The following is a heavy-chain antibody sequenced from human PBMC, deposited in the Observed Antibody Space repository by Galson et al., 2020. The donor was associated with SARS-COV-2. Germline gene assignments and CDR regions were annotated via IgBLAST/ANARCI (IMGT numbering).Heavy chain of an antibody. CDR2: ISGSSGGT. V-gene: IGHV3-23*01. J-gene: IGHJ4*02. CDR1: GITFRNYA. CDR3: AKEDDTSGYFWGGLTY. D-gene: IGHD3-22*01. Sequence: GESPKISCAASGITFRNYAMTWVRQAPGKGPEWVSAISGSSGGTYYADSVKGRFTISRDNSKNTLYLQMNRLRAADTAVYYCAKEDDTSGYFWGGLTYWGQGALVTVSS.